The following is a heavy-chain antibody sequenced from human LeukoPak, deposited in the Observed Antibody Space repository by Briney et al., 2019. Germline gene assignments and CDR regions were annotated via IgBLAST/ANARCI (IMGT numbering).Heavy chain of an antibody. CDR2: IYYSGST. CDR1: GGSISSGDYY. CDR3: ARDLSDSGYDHFDY. V-gene: IGHV4-30-4*01. J-gene: IGHJ4*02. Sequence: PSETLSLTCTVSGGSISSGDYYWSWIRQPPGKGLEWIGYIYYSGSTYYNPSLKSRVTISVDTSKNQFSLKLSSVTAADTAVYYCARDLSDSGYDHFDYWGQGTLVTVSS. D-gene: IGHD5-12*01.